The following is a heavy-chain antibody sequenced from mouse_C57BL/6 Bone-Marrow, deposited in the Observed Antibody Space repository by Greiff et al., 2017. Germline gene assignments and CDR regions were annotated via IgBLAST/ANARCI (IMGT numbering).Heavy chain of an antibody. D-gene: IGHD2-4*01. V-gene: IGHV1-66*01. Sequence: VQLQQSGPELVKPGASVKISCKASGYSFTSYYIHWVKQRPGQGLEWIGWIYPGSGNTKYNEKFKGKATLTADTSSSTAYMQLSSLTSEDSAVYYCARVDGNDYVAWFAYWGQGTLVTVSA. CDR2: IYPGSGNT. CDR1: GYSFTSYY. CDR3: ARVDGNDYVAWFAY. J-gene: IGHJ3*01.